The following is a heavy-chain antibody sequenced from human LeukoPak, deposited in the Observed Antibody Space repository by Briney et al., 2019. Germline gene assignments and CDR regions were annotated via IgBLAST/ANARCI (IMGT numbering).Heavy chain of an antibody. CDR2: IIPILGIA. CDR3: ARDPPHCSGGSCYSVVVDY. CDR1: GGTFSSYA. D-gene: IGHD2-15*01. V-gene: IGHV1-69*04. J-gene: IGHJ4*02. Sequence: SVKVSCKASGGTFSSYAISWVRQAPGQGLEWMGRIIPILGIANYAQKFQGRVTITADKSTSTAYMELSSLRSEDTAVYYCARDPPHCSGGSCYSVVVDYWGQGTLVTVSS.